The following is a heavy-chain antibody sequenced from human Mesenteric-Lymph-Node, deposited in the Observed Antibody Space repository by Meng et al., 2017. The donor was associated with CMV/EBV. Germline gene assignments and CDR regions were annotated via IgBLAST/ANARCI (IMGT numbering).Heavy chain of an antibody. J-gene: IGHJ4*02. V-gene: IGHV3-30*04. Sequence: GESLKISCAASGFTFSSYAMHWVRQAPGKGLEWVAVISYDGSNKYYADSVKGRFTISRDNAKNSLYLQMNSLRAEDTAVYYCAKDELGVSDGYSYGIDYWGQGTLVTVSS. CDR3: AKDELGVSDGYSYGIDY. CDR2: ISYDGSNK. CDR1: GFTFSSYA. D-gene: IGHD5-18*01.